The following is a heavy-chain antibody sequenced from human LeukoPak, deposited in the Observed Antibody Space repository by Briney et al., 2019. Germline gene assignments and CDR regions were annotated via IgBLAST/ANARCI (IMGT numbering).Heavy chain of an antibody. Sequence: ASVKVSCKASGYTFTSYGISWVRQAPGQGLEWMGWISAYNGNTNYAQKLQGRVTMTTDTSTSTAYMELRSLRSDDTAVYYCARDTMRKARAVAGTNDYWGQGTLVTVSS. CDR2: ISAYNGNT. V-gene: IGHV1-18*01. J-gene: IGHJ4*02. CDR3: ARDTMRKARAVAGTNDY. CDR1: GYTFTSYG. D-gene: IGHD6-19*01.